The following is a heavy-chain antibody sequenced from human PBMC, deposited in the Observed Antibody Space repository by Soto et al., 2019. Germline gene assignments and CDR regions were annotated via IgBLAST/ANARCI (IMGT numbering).Heavy chain of an antibody. J-gene: IGHJ4*02. V-gene: IGHV4-30-2*01. CDR2: IYHSGST. Sequence: PSETLSLTCAVSGGSISSGGYSWSWIRQPPGKGLEWIGHIYHSGSTYYNPSLKSRVTISVDRSKNQFSLKLSSVTAADTAVYYCARAFNYYDSSGAFDYWGQGTLVTVSS. D-gene: IGHD3-22*01. CDR1: GGSISSGGYS. CDR3: ARAFNYYDSSGAFDY.